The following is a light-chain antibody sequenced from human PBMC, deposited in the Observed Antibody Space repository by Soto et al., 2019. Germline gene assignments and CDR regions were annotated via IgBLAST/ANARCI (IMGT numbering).Light chain of an antibody. V-gene: IGKV3-11*01. CDR3: QQRSNWKLT. CDR1: QSVSSY. CDR2: DAS. J-gene: IGKJ4*01. Sequence: EIVLTQSPATLSLSPGERATLSCRASQSVSSYLAWYQQKPGQAPRLLIYDASNRATGIPARFSGSGSGTEFTPTTSSLEPEDFAVYYCQQRSNWKLTFGGGTKVEIK.